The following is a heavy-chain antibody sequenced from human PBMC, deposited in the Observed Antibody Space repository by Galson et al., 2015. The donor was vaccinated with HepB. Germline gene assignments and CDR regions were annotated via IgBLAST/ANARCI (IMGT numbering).Heavy chain of an antibody. CDR1: GFTFSSYA. D-gene: IGHD4-23*01. V-gene: IGHV3-30-3*01. Sequence: SLRLSCAASGFTFSSYAMHWVRQAPGKGLEWVAVISYDGSNKYYADSVKGRFTISRDNSKNTLYLQMNSLRAEDTAVYYCARDQTDYGGNPRYGMDVWGQGTTVTVSS. CDR3: ARDQTDYGGNPRYGMDV. J-gene: IGHJ6*02. CDR2: ISYDGSNK.